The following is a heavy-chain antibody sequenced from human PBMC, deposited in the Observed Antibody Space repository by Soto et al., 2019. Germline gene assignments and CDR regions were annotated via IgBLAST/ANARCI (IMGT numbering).Heavy chain of an antibody. D-gene: IGHD2-15*01. V-gene: IGHV3-30-3*01. Sequence: GGSLSLSCAASGFTFSSYAMHWVRQAPGKGLEWVAVISYDGSNKYYADSVKGRFTISRDNSKNTLYLQMNSLRAEDTAVYYCARSCSGGSCYSYTPYYGMDVWGQGTTVTVSS. CDR2: ISYDGSNK. CDR1: GFTFSSYA. J-gene: IGHJ6*02. CDR3: ARSCSGGSCYSYTPYYGMDV.